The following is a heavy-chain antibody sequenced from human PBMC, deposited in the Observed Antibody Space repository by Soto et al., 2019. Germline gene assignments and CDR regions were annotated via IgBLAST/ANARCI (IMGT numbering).Heavy chain of an antibody. D-gene: IGHD1-1*01. CDR3: ARNGTTNAFDI. J-gene: IGHJ3*02. CDR2: ISSSSSYI. CDR1: GFTFSSYS. V-gene: IGHV3-21*01. Sequence: PGGSLRLSCAASGFTFSSYSMNWVRQAPGKGLEWASSISSSSSYIYYADSVKGRFTISRDNAKNSLYLQMNSLRAEDTAVYYCARNGTTNAFDIWGQGTMVTVSS.